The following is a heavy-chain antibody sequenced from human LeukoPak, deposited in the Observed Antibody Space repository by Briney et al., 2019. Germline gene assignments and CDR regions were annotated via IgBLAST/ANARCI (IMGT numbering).Heavy chain of an antibody. V-gene: IGHV1-69*04. J-gene: IGHJ4*02. CDR1: GGTFSSYT. D-gene: IGHD2-15*01. CDR3: ARECCSGGSCFDY. CDR2: IIPILGIA. Sequence: SVKVSCKASGGTFSSYTISWVRQAPGQGLEWMGRIIPILGIANYAQKFQGRVTITADKSTSTAYMELTSLRSEDTAVYYCARECCSGGSCFDYWGQGTLVTVSS.